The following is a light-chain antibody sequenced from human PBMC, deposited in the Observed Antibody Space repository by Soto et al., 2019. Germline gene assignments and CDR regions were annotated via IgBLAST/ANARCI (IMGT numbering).Light chain of an antibody. CDR3: QKYNSASPFT. J-gene: IGKJ3*01. Sequence: DIQMTQSPPSLSASVGDRVTITCRASQGISNYLAWYQQKPGKVPKLLIYAASTLQSGVPSRFSGSGSGTDFTLTISSLQPEDVATYYCQKYNSASPFTFGPGTKVDIK. V-gene: IGKV1-27*01. CDR2: AAS. CDR1: QGISNY.